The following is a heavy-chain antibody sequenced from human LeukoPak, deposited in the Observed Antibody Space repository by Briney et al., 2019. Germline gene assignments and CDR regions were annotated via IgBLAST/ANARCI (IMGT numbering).Heavy chain of an antibody. D-gene: IGHD6-13*01. CDR3: ARNRHQYNSTPRYYYYMDV. Sequence: SVKVSCKASGGTFSSYAISWVRQAPGQGLEWMGGIIPIFGTANYAQKFQGRVTITADESTSTAYMELSSLRSEDTAVYYCARNRHQYNSTPRYYYYMDVWGKGTTVTVSS. J-gene: IGHJ6*03. V-gene: IGHV1-69*13. CDR1: GGTFSSYA. CDR2: IIPIFGTA.